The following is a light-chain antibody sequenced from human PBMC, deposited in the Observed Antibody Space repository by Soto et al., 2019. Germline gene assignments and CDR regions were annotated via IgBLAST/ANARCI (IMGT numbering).Light chain of an antibody. J-gene: IGLJ2*01. CDR3: AAWDDSLNGVV. Sequence: QSVLTQPPSASGTPGQRVTISCSGSRSNIGSNTVNWYQQLQGTAPTLLIYSNNQRPSGVPDPFSGSKSGPSASLAISGLQSEDEADYYCAAWDDSLNGVVFGGGTKVTVL. V-gene: IGLV1-44*01. CDR2: SNN. CDR1: RSNIGSNT.